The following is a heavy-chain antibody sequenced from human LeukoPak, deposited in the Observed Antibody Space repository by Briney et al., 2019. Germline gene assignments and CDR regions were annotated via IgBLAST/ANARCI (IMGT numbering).Heavy chain of an antibody. CDR2: IIPLFGTA. CDR3: ARGGDGYNYVYYFDY. D-gene: IGHD5-24*01. J-gene: IGHJ4*02. Sequence: SVKVSCKASGGTFSSYAISWVRQAPGQGLEWMGGIIPLFGTANYAQKFQGRVTITADESTSTTYMELSSLRSEDTAVYYCARGGDGYNYVYYFDYWGQGTLVTVSS. CDR1: GGTFSSYA. V-gene: IGHV1-69*13.